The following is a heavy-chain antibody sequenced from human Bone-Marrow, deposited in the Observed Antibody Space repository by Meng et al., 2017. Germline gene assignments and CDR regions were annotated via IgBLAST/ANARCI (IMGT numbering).Heavy chain of an antibody. Sequence: SETLSLTCTVSGGSITSSSYYWSWIRQPPGKGLEWIGFIYYSGITNYNPSLRSRVTISVDTSKTKFSLRLTFVTAADTALYYCARAPTYCSGGSCYSGGAFDIWGQGAMVTVSS. V-gene: IGHV4-61*01. CDR3: ARAPTYCSGGSCYSGGAFDI. D-gene: IGHD2-15*01. J-gene: IGHJ3*02. CDR1: GGSITSSSYY. CDR2: IYYSGIT.